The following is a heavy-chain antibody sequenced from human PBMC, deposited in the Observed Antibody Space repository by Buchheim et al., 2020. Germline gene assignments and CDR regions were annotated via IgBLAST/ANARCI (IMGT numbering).Heavy chain of an antibody. CDR1: GFTVSSNY. D-gene: IGHD3-10*01. CDR3: ASDTMVRGVTIPLDY. Sequence: VQLVESGGGLVQPGGSLRLSCAASGFTVSSNYMSWVRQAPGKGLEWVAVISYDGSNKYYADSVKGRFTISRDNSKNTLYLQMNSLRAEDTAVYYCASDTMVRGVTIPLDYWGQGTL. J-gene: IGHJ4*02. CDR2: ISYDGSNK. V-gene: IGHV3-30-3*01.